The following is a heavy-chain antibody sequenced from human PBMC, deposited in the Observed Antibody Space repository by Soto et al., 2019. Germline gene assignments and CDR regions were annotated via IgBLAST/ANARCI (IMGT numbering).Heavy chain of an antibody. V-gene: IGHV1-69*06. CDR1: GGAFSSYR. Sequence: SVKVSCKVSGGAFSSYRFSWVRQAPGQGLEWMGGITPVFGTPDYAQKFQGRVTVTADRSTNTAYMELSRLTSEDTAVYYCARDLPSLEVRSYGMDVWGQGTTVTVSS. J-gene: IGHJ6*02. CDR2: ITPVFGTP. D-gene: IGHD3-10*01. CDR3: ARDLPSLEVRSYGMDV.